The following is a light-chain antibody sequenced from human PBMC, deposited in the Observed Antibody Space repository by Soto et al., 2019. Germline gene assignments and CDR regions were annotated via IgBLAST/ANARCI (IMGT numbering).Light chain of an antibody. CDR2: GAS. CDR3: QHYGTSAL. CDR1: QSVSSSY. V-gene: IGKV3-20*01. Sequence: EIVLTQSPGTLSLSPGERATLSCRTSQSVSSSYLAWYQQKPGLAPRLLIYGASSRATGIPDRFSVSASGTDFTLIISRLEPEDFAVYYCQHYGTSALFGPGTRVDLK. J-gene: IGKJ3*01.